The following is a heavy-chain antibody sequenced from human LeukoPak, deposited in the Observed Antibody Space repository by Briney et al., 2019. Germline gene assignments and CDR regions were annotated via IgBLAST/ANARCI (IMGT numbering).Heavy chain of an antibody. Sequence: GRSLRLPCAASGFTFSSYGMHWVRQAPGKGLEWVAVISYDGSNKYYADSVKGRFTISRGNSKNTLYLQMNSLRAEDTAVYYCASLSPLFDYWGQGTLVTVSS. CDR2: ISYDGSNK. V-gene: IGHV3-30*03. CDR1: GFTFSSYG. J-gene: IGHJ4*02. CDR3: ASLSPLFDY.